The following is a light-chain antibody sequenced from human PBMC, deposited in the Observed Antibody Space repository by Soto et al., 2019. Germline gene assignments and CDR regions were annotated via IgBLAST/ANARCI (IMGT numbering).Light chain of an antibody. CDR2: GAS. J-gene: IGKJ4*01. Sequence: ESVLTQSPGTLSLSPGERATLSCRASQSISTSYLAWYQQKPGQAPRLLIYGASTRATGVPARFSGSGSGTDFALTISSLQSEDFAVYFCQQNNNWPLTFGGGTKVDIK. CDR1: QSISTSY. V-gene: IGKV3-15*01. CDR3: QQNNNWPLT.